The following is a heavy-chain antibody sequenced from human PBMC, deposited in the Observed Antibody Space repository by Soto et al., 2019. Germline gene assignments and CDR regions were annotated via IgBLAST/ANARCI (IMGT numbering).Heavy chain of an antibody. J-gene: IGHJ6*02. CDR3: ARTSALPLGYPHGIDV. Sequence: SGSTLVNPTQTLTLTCTFSGFSLNSNGMCVNWIRQPPGKALEWLALIDWDDDKYYSTSLKTRLTISRDTSKNQVVLTMTNMDPVDTATYYCARTSALPLGYPHGIDVWGQGTTVTVSS. CDR1: GFSLNSNGMC. CDR2: IDWDDDK. V-gene: IGHV2-70*13. D-gene: IGHD7-27*01.